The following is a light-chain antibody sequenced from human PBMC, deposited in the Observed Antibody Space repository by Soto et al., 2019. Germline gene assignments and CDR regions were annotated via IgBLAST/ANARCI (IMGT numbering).Light chain of an antibody. J-gene: IGLJ2*01. CDR2: KDN. CDR3: QSADTTDGYVI. Sequence: SSELTQPPSVSVSPGQSARITCSGHALSYHYAFWYQQKARQAPLKVIYKDNQRPSGIPERISGSSSWTTVTLTISGVQAEDEADYYCQSADTTDGYVIFGGGTKVTVL. CDR1: ALSYHY. V-gene: IGLV3-25*03.